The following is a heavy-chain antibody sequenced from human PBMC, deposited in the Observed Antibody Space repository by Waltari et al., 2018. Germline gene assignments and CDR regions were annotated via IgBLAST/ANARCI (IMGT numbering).Heavy chain of an antibody. J-gene: IGHJ4*02. D-gene: IGHD1-1*01. V-gene: IGHV3-74*01. CDR2: INTDGHIT. Sequence: EVQLVEAGGGLVQPGGSLRLSCAASGFTFRTYRMHWVRQAPGKGLVWVLRINTDGHITTAPDSVNGRFTISRVSAKSTLSLQMNSPSAEDTAVYYCVSGMWDYCGQGTLVTVSS. CDR1: GFTFRTYR. CDR3: VSGMWDY.